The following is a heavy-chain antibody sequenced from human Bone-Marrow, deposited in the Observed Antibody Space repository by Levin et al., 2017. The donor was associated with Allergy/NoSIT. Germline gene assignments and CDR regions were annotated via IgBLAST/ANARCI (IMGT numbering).Heavy chain of an antibody. J-gene: IGHJ4*02. Sequence: GGSLRLSCAASGFTFSRFWMHWVRQVPGKGLVWVSRINEDGTIINYADSVKGRFTISRDNAKNTLSLQMDSLRAEDTAVYYCGRDLGGEYSDWGQGTLVTVSS. CDR2: INEDGTII. D-gene: IGHD3-16*01. CDR1: GFTFSRFW. CDR3: GRDLGGEYSD. V-gene: IGHV3-74*01.